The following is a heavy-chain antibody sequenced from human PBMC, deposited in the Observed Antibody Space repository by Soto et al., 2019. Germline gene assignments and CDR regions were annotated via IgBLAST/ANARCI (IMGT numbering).Heavy chain of an antibody. CDR1: GGSISSYY. Sequence: QVQLQESGPGLVKPSETLSLTCTVSGGSISSYYWSWIRQPPGKGLEWIGYIYYSGSTNYNPSLKSRVTISVDTSKNQFSLKLSSVTAADTAVYYCARSRGRVSSNRFDPWGQGTLVTVSS. CDR2: IYYSGST. V-gene: IGHV4-59*01. CDR3: ARSRGRVSSNRFDP. J-gene: IGHJ5*02. D-gene: IGHD3-10*01.